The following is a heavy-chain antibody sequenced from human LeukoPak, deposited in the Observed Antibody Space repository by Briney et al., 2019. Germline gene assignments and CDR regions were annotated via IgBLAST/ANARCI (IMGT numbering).Heavy chain of an antibody. CDR2: INPNSGGT. CDR3: AREEQQLVHYYYGMDV. Sequence: ASVKVSCKASGYTFTGYYMHWVRQAPGQGLEWMGWINPNSGGTNYAQKFQGRVTMTRDTSISTAYMELSRLRSDDTAVYYCAREEQQLVHYYYGMDVWGKGTTVTVSS. V-gene: IGHV1-2*02. J-gene: IGHJ6*04. D-gene: IGHD6-13*01. CDR1: GYTFTGYY.